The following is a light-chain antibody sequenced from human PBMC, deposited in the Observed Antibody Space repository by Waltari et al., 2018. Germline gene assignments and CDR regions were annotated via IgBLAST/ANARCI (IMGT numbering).Light chain of an antibody. J-gene: IGKJ1*01. CDR3: QQSYSTPQT. CDR1: QSISSY. Sequence: DIQMTQSPSSLSASVGARDTITCRASQSISSYLNWYQQKPGKAPKLLIYAASSLQVGVPSRFSGSGSGTDFTLTISSLQPEDFATYYCQQSYSTPQTFGQGTKVEIK. CDR2: AAS. V-gene: IGKV1-39*01.